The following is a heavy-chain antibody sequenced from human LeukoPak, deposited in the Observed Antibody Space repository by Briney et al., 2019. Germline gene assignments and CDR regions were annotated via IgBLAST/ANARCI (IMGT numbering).Heavy chain of an antibody. V-gene: IGHV3-23*01. CDR2: ISGSGGST. CDR1: GFTFSSYA. D-gene: IGHD3-3*01. Sequence: PGGSLRLSCAASGFTFSSYAMSWVRQAPGKGLEWVSAISGSGGSTYYADSVKGRFTISRDNSKNTLYLQMNSLRAEDTAVYYCAKGSSGLLYGYYYGMDVWGQGTTVTVSS. J-gene: IGHJ6*02. CDR3: AKGSSGLLYGYYYGMDV.